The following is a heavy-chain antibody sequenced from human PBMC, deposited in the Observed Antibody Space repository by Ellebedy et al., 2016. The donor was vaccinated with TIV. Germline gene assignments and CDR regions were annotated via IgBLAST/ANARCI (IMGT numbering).Heavy chain of an antibody. CDR3: AKNPLGGYYDS. V-gene: IGHV3-23*01. Sequence: GGSLRLSCAASGFTFSSFAMSWVRQAPGKGLEWVSTIGTTDDTYYADSVEGRFTISRDNSKNTLYLQMNTLRAEDTAVYYCAKNPLGGYYDSWGQGTLVTVSS. CDR1: GFTFSSFA. CDR2: IGTTDDT. J-gene: IGHJ4*02. D-gene: IGHD3-22*01.